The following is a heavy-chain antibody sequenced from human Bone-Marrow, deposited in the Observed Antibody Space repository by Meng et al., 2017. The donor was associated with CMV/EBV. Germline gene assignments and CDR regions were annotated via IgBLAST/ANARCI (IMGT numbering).Heavy chain of an antibody. V-gene: IGHV3-21*01. CDR2: ISRGSQYI. CDR3: AASRSENWYFDF. CDR1: GFRFSEYT. J-gene: IGHJ2*01. D-gene: IGHD3-10*01. Sequence: CAGAGFRFSEYTINWLRQGPGKGLEWVTFISRGSQYIDYIASVKGRFTISRDNAKGSVFLHMNRLRGEDTAVYYCAASRSENWYFDFWGRGTLVTVS.